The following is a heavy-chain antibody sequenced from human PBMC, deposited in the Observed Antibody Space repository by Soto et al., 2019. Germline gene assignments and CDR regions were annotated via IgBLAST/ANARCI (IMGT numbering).Heavy chain of an antibody. J-gene: IGHJ4*02. Sequence: QAQVVQSGAEVRKPGSSVKLSGKASEGTFNSYAIAWVRQAPGQVLVWMGGIIPYYNTLNYAQKFQDRVTITADDSTNTVYMELSSLRSDDTAVYFCASGASRWYPYFFDSWAQGTLVTVSS. V-gene: IGHV1-69*01. CDR1: EGTFNSYA. D-gene: IGHD6-13*01. CDR2: IIPYYNTL. CDR3: ASGASRWYPYFFDS.